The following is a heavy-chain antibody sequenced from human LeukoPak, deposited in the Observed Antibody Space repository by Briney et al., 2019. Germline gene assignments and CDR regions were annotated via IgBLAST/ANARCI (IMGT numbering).Heavy chain of an antibody. J-gene: IGHJ6*02. Sequence: SETLSLTCTVSGGSVSSGSYYWSWIRQPPGKGLEWIGYIYYSGGTNHNPSLKSRVTISVDTSKNQFSLKLSSVTAADTAVYYCARDYPAGFGMDVWGQGTTVTVSS. D-gene: IGHD6-13*01. CDR3: ARDYPAGFGMDV. CDR2: IYYSGGT. V-gene: IGHV4-61*01. CDR1: GGSVSSGSYY.